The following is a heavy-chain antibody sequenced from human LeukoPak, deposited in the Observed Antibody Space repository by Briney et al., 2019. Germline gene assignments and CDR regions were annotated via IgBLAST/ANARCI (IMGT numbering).Heavy chain of an antibody. V-gene: IGHV4-34*01. J-gene: IGHJ6*02. Sequence: SETLSLTCAVYGGSFSGYYWSWIRQPPGKGLEWIGEINHSGSTNYNPSLKSRVTISVDTSKNQFSLKLSSVTAADTAVYYCARRLRKWTGTDYYYGMDVWGQGTTVTVSS. CDR1: GGSFSGYY. D-gene: IGHD1-1*01. CDR2: INHSGST. CDR3: ARRLRKWTGTDYYYGMDV.